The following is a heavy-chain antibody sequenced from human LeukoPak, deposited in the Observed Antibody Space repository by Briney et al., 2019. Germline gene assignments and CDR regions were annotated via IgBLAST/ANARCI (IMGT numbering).Heavy chain of an antibody. CDR2: IYPGDSDT. J-gene: IGHJ4*02. CDR1: GYSFTSYW. D-gene: IGHD5-18*01. CDR3: ATSSERGYSYGYYGFFDY. V-gene: IGHV5-51*01. Sequence: KLGGPLQISCQGSGYSFTSYWIGWVRQVPGKGLDWIGIIYPGDSDTRYSPSFQGQVTISADKSISTAYLQWSSLKASDTAMYYCATSSERGYSYGYYGFFDYWGQGTLVTVSS.